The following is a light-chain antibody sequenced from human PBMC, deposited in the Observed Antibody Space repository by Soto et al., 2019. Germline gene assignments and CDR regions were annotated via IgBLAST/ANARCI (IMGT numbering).Light chain of an antibody. V-gene: IGLV1-44*01. Sequence: QSVLTQPPSASWTPGQRVTISFSGSSSNIGSKTVNWYQQLPGTAPKLLIYSNYQRPSGVPDRFSGSKSGTSASLAISGLQSEDEADYYCSAWDASLNGYVFGTGTKLTVL. J-gene: IGLJ1*01. CDR1: SSNIGSKT. CDR3: SAWDASLNGYV. CDR2: SNY.